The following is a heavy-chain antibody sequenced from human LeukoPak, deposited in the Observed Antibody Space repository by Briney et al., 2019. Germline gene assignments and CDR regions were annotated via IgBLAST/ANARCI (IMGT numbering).Heavy chain of an antibody. J-gene: IGHJ4*02. CDR1: GYTFTGYG. Sequence: ASVKVSCKASGYTFTGYGISWVRQAPGQGLEWMGWISAYNGNTNYAQKLQGRVTMTTDTSTSTAYMELRSLRSEDTAVYYCARSVSGDYYDSSGYYTPHFDYWGQGTLVTVSS. CDR3: ARSVSGDYYDSSGYYTPHFDY. CDR2: ISAYNGNT. V-gene: IGHV1-18*01. D-gene: IGHD3-22*01.